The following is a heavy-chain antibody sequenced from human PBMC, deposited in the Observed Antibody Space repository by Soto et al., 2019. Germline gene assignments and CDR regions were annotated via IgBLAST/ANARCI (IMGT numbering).Heavy chain of an antibody. Sequence: EVQLVQSGGGLVQPGRSLRLSCAATGFAFDEYVMHRVRQAPGKGLEWVGSIGWNGASIDYADSVKGRFTISRDNAKNSLFLQMNSLTSEVTALYFCAKSRVVPYFDRWGQGTLVTVSS. D-gene: IGHD2-2*01. V-gene: IGHV3-9*01. CDR3: AKSRVVPYFDR. CDR1: GFAFDEYV. CDR2: IGWNGASI. J-gene: IGHJ4*02.